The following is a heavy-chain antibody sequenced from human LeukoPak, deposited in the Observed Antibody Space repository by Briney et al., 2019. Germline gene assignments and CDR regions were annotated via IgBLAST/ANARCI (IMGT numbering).Heavy chain of an antibody. CDR1: GFTFNIYS. J-gene: IGHJ4*02. D-gene: IGHD6-13*01. Sequence: GGPLRLSCAASGFTFNIYSMNWVRQAPGKGLERVSYISSSSSAIYYADSVKGRFTISRDNAKNSLYLQMNSLRAEDTAVYYCARVKGYGGYTVVPLDYWGQGTPVTVSS. CDR2: ISSSSSAI. CDR3: ARVKGYGGYTVVPLDY. V-gene: IGHV3-48*01.